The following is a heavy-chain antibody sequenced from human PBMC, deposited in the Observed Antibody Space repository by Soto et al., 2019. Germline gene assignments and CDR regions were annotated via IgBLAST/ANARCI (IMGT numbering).Heavy chain of an antibody. D-gene: IGHD1-26*01. CDR3: AKGGPQLRY. CDR2: ISGSGGST. V-gene: IGHV3-23*01. Sequence: QPGGSLRLSCAASGFTFSSYAMSWVRQAPGKGLDWVSAISGSGGSTYYADSLKGRFTISRDNCKNTLYLQMNSLRAEATAVYYCAKGGPQLRYWGQGTLVIVSS. J-gene: IGHJ4*02. CDR1: GFTFSSYA.